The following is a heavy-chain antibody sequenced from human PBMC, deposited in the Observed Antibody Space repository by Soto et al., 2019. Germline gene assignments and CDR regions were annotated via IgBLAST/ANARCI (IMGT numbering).Heavy chain of an antibody. CDR1: GFTFRSFT. Sequence: GGSLRLSCAASGFTFRSFTMNWVRQAPGKGLEWVSTISSNSAYIYYTDALRGRFTIPTENAKNSLHLQMNSLRVEDKAVYYCAGGRMVSAVMGVAFVAWVLGTMVTVSS. CDR2: ISSNSAYI. J-gene: IGHJ3*01. V-gene: IGHV3-21*01. CDR3: AGGRMVSAVMGVAFVA. D-gene: IGHD2-2*01.